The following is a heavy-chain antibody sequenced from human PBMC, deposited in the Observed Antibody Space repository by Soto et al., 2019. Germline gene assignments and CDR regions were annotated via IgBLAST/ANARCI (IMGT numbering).Heavy chain of an antibody. V-gene: IGHV3-23*01. CDR2: ISGSGGST. D-gene: IGHD2-2*01. CDR3: AKQMARKCLKWLGVPAAISAFDI. J-gene: IGHJ3*02. Sequence: GGSLRLSCAASGFTFSSYAMSWVRQAPGKGLEWVSAISGSGGSTYYADSVKGRFTISRDNSKNTLYLQMNSLRAEDTAVYYCAKQMARKCLKWLGVPAAISAFDIWGQGTMVTVSS. CDR1: GFTFSSYA.